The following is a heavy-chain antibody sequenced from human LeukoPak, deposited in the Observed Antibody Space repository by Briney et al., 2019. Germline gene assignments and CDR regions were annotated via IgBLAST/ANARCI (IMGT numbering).Heavy chain of an antibody. V-gene: IGHV4-31*03. D-gene: IGHD6-19*01. Sequence: SETLSLTCTVSGGSISSGGYYWSWIRQHPGKGLEWNGYIYYSGSTYYNPSLKSRVTISVDTSKNQFSLKLSSVTAADTAVYYCARVSPSSGWDIDYWGQGTLVTVSS. CDR3: ARVSPSSGWDIDY. CDR2: IYYSGST. CDR1: GGSISSGGYY. J-gene: IGHJ4*02.